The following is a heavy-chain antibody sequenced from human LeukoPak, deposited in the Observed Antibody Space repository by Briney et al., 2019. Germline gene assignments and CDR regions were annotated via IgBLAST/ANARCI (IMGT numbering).Heavy chain of an antibody. V-gene: IGHV3-20*04. CDR1: GFTFDDYG. J-gene: IGHJ4*02. CDR2: INWNGGST. CDR3: ARGGVYGFIAVAGTEGDY. Sequence: GGSLRLSCAASGFTFDDYGMSWVRQAPGKGLEWVSGINWNGGSTGYADSVKGRFTISRDNAKNSLYLQMNSLRAEDTALYYCARGGVYGFIAVAGTEGDYWGQGTLVTVSS. D-gene: IGHD6-19*01.